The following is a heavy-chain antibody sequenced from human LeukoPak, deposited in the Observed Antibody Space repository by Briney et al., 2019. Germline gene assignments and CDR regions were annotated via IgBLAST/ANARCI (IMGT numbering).Heavy chain of an antibody. V-gene: IGHV3-48*03. D-gene: IGHD5-24*01. CDR1: GFTFSSYE. Sequence: GGSLRLSCAASGFTFSSYEMNWVRQAPGKGLEWVSYISSSGSTIYYADSVKGRFTISRDNAKNSLYLQMNSLRAEDTAVYYCARVHAMAYYYGMDVWGQGTTVTVSS. CDR3: ARVHAMAYYYGMDV. CDR2: ISSSGSTI. J-gene: IGHJ6*02.